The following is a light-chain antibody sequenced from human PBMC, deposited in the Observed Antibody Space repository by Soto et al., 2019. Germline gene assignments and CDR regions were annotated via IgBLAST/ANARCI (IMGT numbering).Light chain of an antibody. Sequence: IRVTLLPPSLAASAGARVTITSRASQSISSYLAWYQQKPGKAPKLLIYAASTWQSGVPARFSGSGSGTDFTLTISCLQSEDFATYYCQQYYNYPRTFGEGTKVDIK. V-gene: IGKV1-8*01. J-gene: IGKJ4*02. CDR3: QQYYNYPRT. CDR1: QSISSY. CDR2: AAS.